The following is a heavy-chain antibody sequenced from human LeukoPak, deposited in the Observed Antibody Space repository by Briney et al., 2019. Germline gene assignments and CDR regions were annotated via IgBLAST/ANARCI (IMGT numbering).Heavy chain of an antibody. CDR3: ASGEITLVRGASYYFDY. CDR2: VSHSGST. CDR1: GGXVSNTNYY. D-gene: IGHD3-10*01. Sequence: SETLSLTCTVSGGXVSNTNYYWAWIRQPPGKGLEWIGSVSHSGSTYYNPSLKSRVTISIDTSKNQFSLKLTSVTAADTAVYYCASGEITLVRGASYYFDYWGQGTLVTVSS. J-gene: IGHJ4*02. V-gene: IGHV4-39*07.